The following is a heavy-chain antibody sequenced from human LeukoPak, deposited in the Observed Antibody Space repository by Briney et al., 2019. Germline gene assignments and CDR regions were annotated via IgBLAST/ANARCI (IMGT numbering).Heavy chain of an antibody. Sequence: PGGSLRLSCAASGFTFSSYGMSWVRQAPGKGLEWVSAISGSGGSTYYADSVKGRFTISRDNSKNELYLQMSSLRAEDTALYYCAKDSVVTAIVGYFDYWGQGTLVTVSS. D-gene: IGHD2-21*02. CDR2: ISGSGGST. CDR1: GFTFSSYG. V-gene: IGHV3-23*01. CDR3: AKDSVVTAIVGYFDY. J-gene: IGHJ4*02.